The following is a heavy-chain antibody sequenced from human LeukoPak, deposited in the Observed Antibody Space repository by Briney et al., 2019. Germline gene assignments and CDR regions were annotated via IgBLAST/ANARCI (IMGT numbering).Heavy chain of an antibody. Sequence: SETLSLTCTVSGGSISSSSYYWGWLRQPPGKGLEWIGSIYYSGSTYYNPSLKSRVTISVDTSKNQFSLKLSSVTAADTAVYYCAREDSGSYYGDWGQGTLVTVSS. J-gene: IGHJ4*02. CDR3: AREDSGSYYGD. CDR2: IYYSGST. CDR1: GGSISSSSYY. V-gene: IGHV4-39*07. D-gene: IGHD1-26*01.